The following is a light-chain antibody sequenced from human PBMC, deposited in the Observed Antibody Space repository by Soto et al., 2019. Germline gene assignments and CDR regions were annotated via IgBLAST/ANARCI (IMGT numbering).Light chain of an antibody. Sequence: EIVMTQSPATLSVSPGERATLSRRASQSVSSNLAWYQQRPGQAPRLLIYGASTRATGVPARFSGSGSGTEFTLTISSLQSEDLAVYYCQEYSSWWTFGQGTKVEIK. J-gene: IGKJ1*01. CDR1: QSVSSN. CDR2: GAS. CDR3: QEYSSWWT. V-gene: IGKV3-15*01.